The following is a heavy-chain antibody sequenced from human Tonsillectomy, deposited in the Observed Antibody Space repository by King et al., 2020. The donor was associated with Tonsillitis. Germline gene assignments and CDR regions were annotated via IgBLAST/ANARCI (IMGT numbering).Heavy chain of an antibody. J-gene: IGHJ4*02. CDR2: ISYDGTNT. Sequence: VQLVESGGGVVQPGRSLRLSCAASGFTFSNYGMHWVRQAPGEGLEWVAFISYDGTNTYYADSVKGRFAISRDNSKNTLYLQMNSLGAEDTAVYFCARDQSTGWYIDYWGRGTLVTVSS. CDR3: ARDQSTGWYIDY. D-gene: IGHD2-8*02. V-gene: IGHV3-33*05. CDR1: GFTFSNYG.